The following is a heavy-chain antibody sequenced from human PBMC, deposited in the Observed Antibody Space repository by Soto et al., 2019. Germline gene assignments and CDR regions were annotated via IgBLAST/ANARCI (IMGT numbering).Heavy chain of an antibody. CDR3: AREGGKSTWFDP. Sequence: QVQLQESGPGLVKPSETLSLTCTVSGGSISTYYWSWMRQPPGKGLEWIGYVYYSGSTNSNPSLKSRVPISVNTSKNQFSLRLSSVTAADTAVYYCAREGGKSTWFDPWGQGTLVTVSS. D-gene: IGHD3-16*01. J-gene: IGHJ5*02. V-gene: IGHV4-59*01. CDR1: GGSISTYY. CDR2: VYYSGST.